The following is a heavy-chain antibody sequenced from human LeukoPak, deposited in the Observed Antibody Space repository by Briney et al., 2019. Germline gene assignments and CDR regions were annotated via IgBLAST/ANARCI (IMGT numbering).Heavy chain of an antibody. CDR3: ASRFDY. CDR2: IIPILGIA. CDR1: GGTFSSYA. V-gene: IGHV1-69*04. J-gene: IGHJ4*02. Sequence: SVTVSFKASGGTFSSYAISWVRQAPGQGLEWMGRIIPILGIANYAQKFQGRVTITADKSTSTAYMELSSLRSEHTAVYYCASRFDYWGQGTLVTVSS.